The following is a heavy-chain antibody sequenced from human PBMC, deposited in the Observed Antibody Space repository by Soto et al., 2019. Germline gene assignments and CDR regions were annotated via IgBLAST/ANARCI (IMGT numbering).Heavy chain of an antibody. D-gene: IGHD3-3*01. CDR2: IFHVGST. V-gene: IGHV4-4*02. CDR3: ARLQPDTSGYYFDH. CDR1: GGSISTNQW. J-gene: IGHJ4*02. Sequence: QVHLQESGPGLVKPSGTLSLPCAVSGGSISTNQWWNWVRQAPGKGLEWIGEIFHVGSTNYNPSLKSRVIISVDKSKNQFSLDLSSVTAADTAVYYCARLQPDTSGYYFDHWGQGALVTGSS.